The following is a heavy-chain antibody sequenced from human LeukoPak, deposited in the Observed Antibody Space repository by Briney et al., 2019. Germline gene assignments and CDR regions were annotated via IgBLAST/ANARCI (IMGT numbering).Heavy chain of an antibody. Sequence: AASVKVSCKASGYTFTSYDINWVRQATGQGLEWMGWMNPNSGNTGYAQNFQGSVTMTRNISTATAYMELSSLKSDDTAVYYCARDDRSDGSGSDYWGQGTLVTVSS. CDR2: MNPNSGNT. CDR3: ARDDRSDGSGSDY. CDR1: GYTFTSYD. V-gene: IGHV1-8*01. D-gene: IGHD3-10*01. J-gene: IGHJ4*02.